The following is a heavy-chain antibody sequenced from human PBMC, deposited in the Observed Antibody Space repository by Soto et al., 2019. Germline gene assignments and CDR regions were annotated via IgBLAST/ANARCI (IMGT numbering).Heavy chain of an antibody. V-gene: IGHV3-33*01. CDR2: IWSDGSNK. CDR3: ARDQTGSCPYNWFDP. CDR1: GFTFSNYA. Sequence: QVQLVEAGGGVVQPGRSLSLSCAASGFTFSNYAIHWVRQAPGKGLEWVSVIWSDGSNKYYTDSVKGRFTISRDNSKNTVHLQMNSLRAEDTAVYYCARDQTGSCPYNWFDPWGQGTLVTVSS. J-gene: IGHJ5*02. D-gene: IGHD1-26*01.